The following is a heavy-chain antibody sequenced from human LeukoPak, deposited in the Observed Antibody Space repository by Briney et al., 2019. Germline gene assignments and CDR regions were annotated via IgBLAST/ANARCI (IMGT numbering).Heavy chain of an antibody. CDR1: GFTFSSYS. J-gene: IGHJ5*02. CDR3: ARDVIAVAGTSWFDP. CDR2: ISSSSSYI. D-gene: IGHD6-19*01. V-gene: IGHV3-21*01. Sequence: GGSLRLSCAASGFTFSSYSMNWVRQAPGKGLEWVSSISSSSSYIYYADSVKGRFTISRDNAKNSLYLQMNSLRAEDTAVYYCARDVIAVAGTSWFDPRGQGTLVTVSS.